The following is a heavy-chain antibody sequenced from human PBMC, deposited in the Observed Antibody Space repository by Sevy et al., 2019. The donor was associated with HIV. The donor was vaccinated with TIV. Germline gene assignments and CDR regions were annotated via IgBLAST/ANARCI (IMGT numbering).Heavy chain of an antibody. V-gene: IGHV4-59*01. Sequence: SETLSLTCTVSGDSISDYYWSWIRQPPGKGLKWIGYLSYSGTTKYNPFFESRVSISRDTSKNQFSLKLTSATAADTAVYYCARRNSFDIWGQGTVVTVSS. CDR3: ARRNSFDI. CDR1: GDSISDYY. J-gene: IGHJ3*02. CDR2: LSYSGTT.